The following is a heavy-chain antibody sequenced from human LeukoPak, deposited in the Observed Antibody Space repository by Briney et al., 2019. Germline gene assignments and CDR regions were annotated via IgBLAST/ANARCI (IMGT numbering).Heavy chain of an antibody. Sequence: PSETLSLTCAVYGGSFSGYYWSWIRQPPGKGLEWIGEINHSGSTNYNPSLKSRVTISVDTSKNQFSLKLSSVTAADTAVYYCARSPIFYGSGSNGPQPRAPEAFDNWGQRTMVTVSS. V-gene: IGHV4-34*01. CDR1: GGSFSGYY. J-gene: IGHJ3*02. D-gene: IGHD3-10*01. CDR3: ARSPIFYGSGSNGPQPRAPEAFDN. CDR2: INHSGST.